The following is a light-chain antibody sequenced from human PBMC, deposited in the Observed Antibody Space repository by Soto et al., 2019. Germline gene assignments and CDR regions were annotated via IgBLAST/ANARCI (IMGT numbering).Light chain of an antibody. CDR2: GAS. Sequence: GLTQSPGTLSLSPGGRATLSCRASQSVSRRLAWYQQRPGQAPRLLIYGASSRATGIPARFSGSGSGTDFTLTISRLEPEDFAVYYCQKYGSSPPITFGQGTRLEIK. CDR1: QSVSRR. V-gene: IGKV3-20*01. CDR3: QKYGSSPPIT. J-gene: IGKJ5*01.